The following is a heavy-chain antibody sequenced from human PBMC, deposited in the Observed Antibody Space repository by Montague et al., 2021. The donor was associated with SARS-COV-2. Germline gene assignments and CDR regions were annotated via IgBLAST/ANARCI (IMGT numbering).Heavy chain of an antibody. CDR1: GGSISSSSYY. Sequence: SETLSLTCTVSGGSISSSSYYWGWIRQPPGKGLEWIGSIYYSGSTYYNPSLKSRVTISVDASKNQFSLKLSSVTAADTAVYYCARPPGGLLWFGEFDYWGQGTLVTGSS. CDR2: IYYSGST. CDR3: ARPPGGLLWFGEFDY. V-gene: IGHV4-39*01. J-gene: IGHJ4*02. D-gene: IGHD3-10*01.